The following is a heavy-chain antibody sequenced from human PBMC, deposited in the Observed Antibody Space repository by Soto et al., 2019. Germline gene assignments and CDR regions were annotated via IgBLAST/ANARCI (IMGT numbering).Heavy chain of an antibody. CDR1: GGSISSGGYY. V-gene: IGHV4-31*03. CDR3: ARVDHYYDSSGYYYPRPYYFDY. D-gene: IGHD3-22*01. Sequence: SETLSLTCTVSGGSISSGGYYWSWIRQHPGKGLEWIGYIYYSGSTYYNPSLKSRVTISVDTSKNQFSLKLSSVTAADTAVYYCARVDHYYDSSGYYYPRPYYFDYWGQGTLVTVSS. J-gene: IGHJ4*02. CDR2: IYYSGST.